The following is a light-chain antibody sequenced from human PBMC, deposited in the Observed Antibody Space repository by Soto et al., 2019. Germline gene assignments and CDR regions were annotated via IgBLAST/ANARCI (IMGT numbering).Light chain of an antibody. J-gene: IGKJ2*01. Sequence: DIQMTPSPSSLSASVGDRVTITCRASQTISSYLNWYQQKPGKAPKLLIYAASRLQSGVPSRFSGSGSGTDFTLTISSLQPEDFATYYCQQSHGIPYTFGQGTKLEIK. CDR1: QTISSY. CDR2: AAS. V-gene: IGKV1-39*01. CDR3: QQSHGIPYT.